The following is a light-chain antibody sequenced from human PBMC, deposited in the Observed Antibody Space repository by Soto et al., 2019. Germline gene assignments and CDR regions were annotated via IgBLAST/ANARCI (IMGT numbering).Light chain of an antibody. CDR1: QSVSSSY. CDR2: DAS. CDR3: QQYGISLVT. Sequence: IVLTQYPGTLSLSPGEGATLSCRASQSVSSSYLAWYQQKPGQAPRLLLSDASSRATGIPDRFSGSGSGTDFTVTISRLELEDFAVYYCQQYGISLVTFGQVTKVEIK. V-gene: IGKV3-20*01. J-gene: IGKJ1*01.